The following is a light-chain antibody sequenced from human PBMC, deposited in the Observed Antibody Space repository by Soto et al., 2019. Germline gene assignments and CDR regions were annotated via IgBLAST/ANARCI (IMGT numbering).Light chain of an antibody. Sequence: DIQMTQSPSSVSASVGDRVTITCRASQSISSWLPWYQQKPWKAPKLLIYGASSLQGGVPSRFSGSGSGTDSTPTIISLQPEDVAASYCQHANNCPSFTFGQGTGVDSK. CDR3: QHANNCPSFT. J-gene: IGKJ5*01. CDR2: GAS. V-gene: IGKV1-12*02. CDR1: QSISSW.